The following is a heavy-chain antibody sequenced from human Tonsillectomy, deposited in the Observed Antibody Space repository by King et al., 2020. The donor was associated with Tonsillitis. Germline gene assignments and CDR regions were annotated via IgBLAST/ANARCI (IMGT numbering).Heavy chain of an antibody. J-gene: IGHJ6*02. V-gene: IGHV4-59*13. CDR2: LYYTGTT. CDR1: NGSIYSYY. CDR3: ARVPISATAYYYAMDV. D-gene: IGHD1-1*01. Sequence: MQLQESGPGLVKPSETLSLTCTVSNGSIYSYYWSWIRQPPGKGLEWIGYLYYTGTTNYNPSLKSRVTISVDTSNNQFSLKLTSVTAADTAVYYCARVPISATAYYYAMDVWGQGTTVFVSS.